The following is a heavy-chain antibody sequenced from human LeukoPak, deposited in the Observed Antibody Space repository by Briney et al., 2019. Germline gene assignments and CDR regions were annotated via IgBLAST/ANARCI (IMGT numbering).Heavy chain of an antibody. CDR3: ARDVSLRFLGY. CDR1: GYTFTNYA. J-gene: IGHJ4*02. Sequence: SVKVSCKASGYTFTNYAIHWVRQAPGQEPEWMGIIHPICGSATYAQKFQGRVTITADESTSTAYMELSSLRSEDTAVYYCARDVSLRFLGYWGQGTLVTVSS. CDR2: IHPICGSA. V-gene: IGHV1-69*13. D-gene: IGHD3-3*01.